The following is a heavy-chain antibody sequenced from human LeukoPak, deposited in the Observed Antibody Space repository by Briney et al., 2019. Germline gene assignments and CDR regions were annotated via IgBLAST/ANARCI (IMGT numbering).Heavy chain of an antibody. CDR1: RGTFSSYA. CDR2: IIPIIGTA. Sequence: SVKVSCKDSRGTFSSYAISWVRQAPGQGLEWMGGIIPIIGTANYAQKFQGRVTTTADESTSTAYMELSSLRSEDTAVYYCARDSTTGTQFDYWGQGTLVTVSS. CDR3: ARDSTTGTQFDY. D-gene: IGHD1-1*01. V-gene: IGHV1-69*01. J-gene: IGHJ4*02.